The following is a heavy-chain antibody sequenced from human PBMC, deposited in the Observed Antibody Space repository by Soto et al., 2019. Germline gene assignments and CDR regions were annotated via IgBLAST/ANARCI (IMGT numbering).Heavy chain of an antibody. V-gene: IGHV3-30*18. CDR1: GFTFSSYG. Sequence: QVQLVESGGGVVQPGRSLRLSCAASGFTFSSYGMHWVRQAPGKGLEWVAVISYDGSNKYYADSVKGRFTISRDNSKNTLYQQMNSLRAEDTAVYYCAKKVGATSVDYWGQGTLVTVSS. CDR3: AKKVGATSVDY. J-gene: IGHJ4*02. D-gene: IGHD1-26*01. CDR2: ISYDGSNK.